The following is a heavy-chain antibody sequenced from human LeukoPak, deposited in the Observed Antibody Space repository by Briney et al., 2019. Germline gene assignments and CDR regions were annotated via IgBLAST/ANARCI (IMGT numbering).Heavy chain of an antibody. Sequence: GASVKISCKASGYTFTSYYMHWVRQAPGQGLEWMGIINPSGGSTSYAQKFQGRVTMTRDTSTSTVYMELSSLRSEDTAVYYCARDGGSDAFDIWGQGTMVTVSS. CDR2: INPSGGST. V-gene: IGHV1-46*01. CDR3: ARDGGSDAFDI. CDR1: GYTFTSYY. J-gene: IGHJ3*02.